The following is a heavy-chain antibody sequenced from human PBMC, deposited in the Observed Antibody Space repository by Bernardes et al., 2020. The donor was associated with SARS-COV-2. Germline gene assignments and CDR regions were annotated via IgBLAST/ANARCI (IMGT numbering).Heavy chain of an antibody. CDR1: GASISRDYY. V-gene: IGHV4-31*03. CDR2: VYSTGTT. CDR3: ARGIPQSITIFGVVIPGNWFDH. Sequence: SETLSLTCSFSGASISRDYYWSWIRQLPKKGQEWLGYVYSTGTTYYNSSLKSRVTISVDTSKNQFSLKLSSVTAADTAVYYCARGIPQSITIFGVVIPGNWFDHWGQGTLVTVSS. J-gene: IGHJ5*02. D-gene: IGHD3-3*01.